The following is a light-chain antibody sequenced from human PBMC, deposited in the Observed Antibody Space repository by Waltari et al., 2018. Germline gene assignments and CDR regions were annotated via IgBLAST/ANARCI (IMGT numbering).Light chain of an antibody. Sequence: EIVLTQSPATLSLSPVEGATLSCRASQNVGNYLAWYQQKPGQAPRLLIYDTSNSATGIPARFSGSGSGTDFTLTISGLEPEDFAVYYCQHRSNWPLNFGGGTKVEIK. CDR3: QHRSNWPLN. V-gene: IGKV3-11*01. J-gene: IGKJ4*01. CDR1: QNVGNY. CDR2: DTS.